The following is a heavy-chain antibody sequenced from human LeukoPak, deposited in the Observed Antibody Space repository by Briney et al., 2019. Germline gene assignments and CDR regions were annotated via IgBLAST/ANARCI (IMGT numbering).Heavy chain of an antibody. J-gene: IGHJ4*02. CDR1: GGSISIRNYY. D-gene: IGHD4-23*01. V-gene: IGHV4-39*01. CDR3: ARLGGEWELPRFDY. CDR2: IYYSGST. Sequence: SETLSLTCTVSGGSISIRNYYWAWIRQPPGKGLDWIGSIYYSGSTYYNPSLKSRVTISLDSSKNQFSLKLTSLTAADMADYCARLGGEWELPRFDYWGQGSLVTVSS.